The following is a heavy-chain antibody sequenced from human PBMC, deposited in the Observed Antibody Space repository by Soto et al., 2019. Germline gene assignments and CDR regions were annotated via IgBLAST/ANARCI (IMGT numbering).Heavy chain of an antibody. V-gene: IGHV4-39*01. CDR3: AAELYERGDCCHFDY. CDR1: VGSISSSSYY. Sequence: SETLSLTCTVSVGSISSSSYYWGWIRQPPGKGLEWIGSIYYSGSTYYNPSLKSRVTISVDTSKNQFSLKLSSVTAADTAVYYCAAELYERGDCCHFDYRGQGTLVTVSS. CDR2: IYYSGST. D-gene: IGHD2-21*02. J-gene: IGHJ4*02.